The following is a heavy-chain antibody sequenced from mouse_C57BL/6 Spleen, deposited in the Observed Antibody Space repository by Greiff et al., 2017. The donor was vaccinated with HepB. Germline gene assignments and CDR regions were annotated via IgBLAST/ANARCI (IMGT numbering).Heavy chain of an antibody. J-gene: IGHJ1*03. D-gene: IGHD2-3*01. CDR2: INPSNGGT. CDR1: GYTFTSYW. V-gene: IGHV1-53*01. Sequence: QVQLQQSGTELVKPGASVKLSCKASGYTFTSYWMHWVKQRPGQGLEWIGNINPSNGGTNYNEKFKSKATLTVDKSSSTAYMQLSILTSEDSAVYYCARESDGYYSYWYFDVWGTGTTVTVSS. CDR3: ARESDGYYSYWYFDV.